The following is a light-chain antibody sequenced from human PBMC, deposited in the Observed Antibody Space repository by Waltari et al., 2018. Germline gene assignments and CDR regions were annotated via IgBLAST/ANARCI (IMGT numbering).Light chain of an antibody. J-gene: IGLJ2*01. CDR1: NSNIGSNT. CDR2: SYN. CDR3: STWDDRLTGVV. Sequence: QSVLAQPPSASGTPGQRITISCSGSNSNIGSNTVNWYQQFPGTAPRLLIYSYNPRPSGVPDRFSASKSCSSAALAIYWLHSEDEADYYCSTWDDRLTGVVFGGGTKVTVL. V-gene: IGLV1-44*01.